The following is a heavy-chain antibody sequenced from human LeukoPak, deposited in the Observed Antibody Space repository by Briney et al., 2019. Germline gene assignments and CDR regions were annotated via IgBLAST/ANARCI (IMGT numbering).Heavy chain of an antibody. J-gene: IGHJ3*02. Sequence: GASVKVSCKASGYTFTGYYMHWVRQAPGQGLEWMGWINPNSGGTNYAQKFQGRVTMTRDTSISTAYMELSRLRSDDTAVYYCARDDFWSVFDAFDIWGQGTMVTVSS. CDR1: GYTFTGYY. CDR2: INPNSGGT. D-gene: IGHD3-3*01. V-gene: IGHV1-2*02. CDR3: ARDDFWSVFDAFDI.